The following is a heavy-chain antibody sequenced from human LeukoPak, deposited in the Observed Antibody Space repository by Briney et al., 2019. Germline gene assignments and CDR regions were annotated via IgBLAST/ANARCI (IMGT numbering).Heavy chain of an antibody. V-gene: IGHV3-53*01. D-gene: IGHD2-8*01. J-gene: IGHJ3*01. CDR1: GFTFSSYA. Sequence: PGRSLRLSCAASGFTFSSYAMHWVRQAPGKGLEWVSVIYSGGSTYYADSVKGRFTISRDNSKNTLYLQMNSLRAEDTAVYYCAREPSPNDPGVWGQGTMVTVSS. CDR2: IYSGGST. CDR3: AREPSPNDPGV.